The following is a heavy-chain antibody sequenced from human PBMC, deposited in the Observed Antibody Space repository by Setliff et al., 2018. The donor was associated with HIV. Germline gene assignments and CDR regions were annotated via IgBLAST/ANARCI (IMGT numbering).Heavy chain of an antibody. D-gene: IGHD3-16*01. V-gene: IGHV1-18*01. CDR2: ISTYNGNT. CDR1: GYTLTSKG. Sequence: EASVKVSCKASGYTLTSKGISWVRQAPGQGLEWMGWISTYNGNTNYAQKFKGRVTMTTDTSTSRAYMELRSLRSDDTAVYYCARGGDYMDVWGKGTTVTVSS. CDR3: ARGGDYMDV. J-gene: IGHJ6*03.